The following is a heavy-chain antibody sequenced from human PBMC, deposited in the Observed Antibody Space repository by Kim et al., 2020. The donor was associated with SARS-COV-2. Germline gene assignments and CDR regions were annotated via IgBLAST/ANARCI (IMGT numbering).Heavy chain of an antibody. J-gene: IGHJ4*02. CDR3: AKGDWKCGGSCYSGGFEDY. CDR2: ISGSGGST. Sequence: GGSLRLSCAASGFTFSSYAMSWVRQAPGKGLEWVSAISGSGGSTYYADSVKGRFTISRDNSKNTLYLQMNSLRAEDTAVYYCAKGDWKCGGSCYSGGFEDYWGQGTLVTVSS. D-gene: IGHD2-15*01. V-gene: IGHV3-23*01. CDR1: GFTFSSYA.